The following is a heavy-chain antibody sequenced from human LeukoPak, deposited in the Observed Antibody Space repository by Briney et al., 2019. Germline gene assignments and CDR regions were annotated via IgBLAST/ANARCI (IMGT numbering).Heavy chain of an antibody. CDR3: ARDEGDGYIAGFGY. Sequence: GGSLRLSCAASGFTFSSYSMNWVRQAPGKGLEWVSSISSSSSYIYYADSVKGRFTISRDNAKNSLYLQMNSLRAEDTAVYYCARDEGDGYIAGFGYWGQGTLVTVSS. CDR2: ISSSSSYI. V-gene: IGHV3-21*01. J-gene: IGHJ4*02. D-gene: IGHD5-24*01. CDR1: GFTFSSYS.